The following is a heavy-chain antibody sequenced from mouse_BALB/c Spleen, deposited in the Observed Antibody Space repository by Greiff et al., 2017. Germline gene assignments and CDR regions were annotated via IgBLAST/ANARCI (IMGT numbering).Heavy chain of an antibody. Sequence: VQLQQSGAELVKPGASVKLSCTASGFNITDTYMHWVKQRPEQGLEWIGRIDPANGNTKYDPKFQGKATITADTSSNTAYLQLSSLTSEDTAVYYCARYYGGYVDYWGQGTSVTVSS. CDR3: ARYYGGYVDY. CDR1: GFNITDTY. CDR2: IDPANGNT. V-gene: IGHV14-3*02. D-gene: IGHD1-1*01. J-gene: IGHJ4*01.